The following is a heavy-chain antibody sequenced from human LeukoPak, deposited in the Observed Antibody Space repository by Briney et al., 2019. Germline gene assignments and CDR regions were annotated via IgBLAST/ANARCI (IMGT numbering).Heavy chain of an antibody. D-gene: IGHD2-2*01. CDR3: ARLPAYCSSTSCYYDY. CDR2: ISSGSSPL. V-gene: IGHV3-48*04. J-gene: IGHJ4*02. CDR1: GFTFSPYS. Sequence: GGSLRLSCAASGFTFSPYSMNWVRQVPGKGLEWVAYISSGSSPLYYADSVKGRFTISRDNAKNSLYLQMNSLRAEDTAVYYCARLPAYCSSTSCYYDYWGQGTLVTVSS.